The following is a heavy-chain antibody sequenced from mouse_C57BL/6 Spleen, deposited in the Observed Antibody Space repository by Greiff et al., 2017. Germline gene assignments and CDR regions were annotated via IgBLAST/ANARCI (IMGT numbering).Heavy chain of an antibody. D-gene: IGHD2-3*01. V-gene: IGHV1-69*01. CDR1: GYTFTSYW. Sequence: VQLQQPGAELVMPGASVKLSCKASGYTFTSYWMHWVKQRPGQGLEWIGEIDPSDSYTNYNQKFKGKSTLTVDKSSSTAYMQLSSLTSEDSAVYYCARAVKSGYYSHWYFDVWGTGTTVTVSS. J-gene: IGHJ1*03. CDR2: IDPSDSYT. CDR3: ARAVKSGYYSHWYFDV.